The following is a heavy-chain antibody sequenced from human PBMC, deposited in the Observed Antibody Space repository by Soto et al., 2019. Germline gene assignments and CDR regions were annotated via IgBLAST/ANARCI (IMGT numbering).Heavy chain of an antibody. V-gene: IGHV3-23*01. CDR2: ISGSGGST. J-gene: IGHJ4*02. Sequence: GSLRLSCAASGFTFSSYAMSWVRQAPGKGLEWVSAISGSGGSTYYADSVKGRFTISRDNSKSTLYVQMNSLRAEDTAVYYCAKGRYGSGWYDFDCWGQGTLVTVSS. CDR1: GFTFSSYA. CDR3: AKGRYGSGWYDFDC. D-gene: IGHD6-19*01.